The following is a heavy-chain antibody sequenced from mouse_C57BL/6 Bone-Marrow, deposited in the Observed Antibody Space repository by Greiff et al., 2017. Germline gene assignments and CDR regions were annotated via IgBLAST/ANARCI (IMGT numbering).Heavy chain of an antibody. CDR1: GFTFSSYA. V-gene: IGHV5-4*01. CDR2: ISDGGSYT. CDR3: ARDREDGYYIPSYAMDY. J-gene: IGHJ4*01. Sequence: DVKLVESGGGLVKPGGSLKLSCAASGFTFSSYAMSWVRQTPEKRLEWVATISDGGSYTYYPDNVKGRFTISRDNAKNNLYLQMSHLKSEDTAMYYCARDREDGYYIPSYAMDYWGQGTSVTVSS. D-gene: IGHD2-3*01.